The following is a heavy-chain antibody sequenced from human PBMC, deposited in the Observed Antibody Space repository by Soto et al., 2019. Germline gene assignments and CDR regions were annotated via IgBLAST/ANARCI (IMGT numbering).Heavy chain of an antibody. J-gene: IGHJ4*02. Sequence: PGGSLRLSCAASGFTFSSYAMHWVRQAPGKGLEWVAVISYDGSNKYYADSVKGRFTISRDNSKNTLYLQMNSLRAEDTAVYYCARGGSSSSDFDYWGQGTLVTVS. CDR1: GFTFSSYA. CDR2: ISYDGSNK. V-gene: IGHV3-30-3*01. CDR3: ARGGSSSSDFDY. D-gene: IGHD6-6*01.